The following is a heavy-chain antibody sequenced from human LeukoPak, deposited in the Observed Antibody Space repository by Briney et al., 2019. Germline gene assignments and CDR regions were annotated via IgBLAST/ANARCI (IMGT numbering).Heavy chain of an antibody. J-gene: IGHJ4*02. CDR3: ARGEAVAGTDH. V-gene: IGHV3-74*01. D-gene: IGHD6-19*01. CDR1: GFTFSSYW. CDR2: INSDGYSI. Sequence: GGSLRLSCAASGFTFSSYWMHWVRQAPGKGLEWLARINSDGYSISYAASVKGRFTISRDNAKKTLFLQMNSLRVEDTAMYYCARGEAVAGTDHWGQGVLVIVSS.